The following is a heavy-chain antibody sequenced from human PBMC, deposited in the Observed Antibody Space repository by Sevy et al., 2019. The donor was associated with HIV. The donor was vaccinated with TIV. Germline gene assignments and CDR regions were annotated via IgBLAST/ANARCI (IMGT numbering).Heavy chain of an antibody. CDR1: GFTISSYW. D-gene: IGHD4-17*01. CDR3: ARPRANYVDHYFFFAMDV. V-gene: IGHV3-30-3*01. J-gene: IGHJ6*02. Sequence: GGSLRLSCAASGFTISSYWVTWVRQAPGQGLEWVALISFDGSDKYYADSVKGRFTISRDNLKNTLFLQMNSLTTEDTAVYYCARPRANYVDHYFFFAMDVWGQGTTVTVSS. CDR2: ISFDGSDK.